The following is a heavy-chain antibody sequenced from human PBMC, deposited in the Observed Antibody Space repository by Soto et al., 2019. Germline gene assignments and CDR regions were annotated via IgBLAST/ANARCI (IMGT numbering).Heavy chain of an antibody. J-gene: IGHJ4*02. V-gene: IGHV1-69*01. CDR2: IIPIFGTA. CDR1: GGTFSSYS. CDR3: ARDGGRHSGGIDY. Sequence: QVQLVQSGAEGKKPGSSVKVSCKASGGTFSSYSINWVRQAPGQGLEWMGEIIPIFGTANYAQKFQGRVTITADESTSTAYMEPSSLRSEDTAVYYCARDGGRHSGGIDYWGQGTLVTVSS. D-gene: IGHD1-26*01.